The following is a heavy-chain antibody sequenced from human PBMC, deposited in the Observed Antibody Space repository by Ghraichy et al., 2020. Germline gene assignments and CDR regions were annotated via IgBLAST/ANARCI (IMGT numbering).Heavy chain of an antibody. CDR3: AKDLPTIPYYDSSGERPDY. Sequence: GGSLRLSCAASGFTFSSYAMSWVRQAPGKGLEWVSAISGSGGSTYYADSVKGRFTISRDNSKNTLYLQMNSLRAEDTAVYYCAKDLPTIPYYDSSGERPDYWGQGTLVTVSS. J-gene: IGHJ4*02. D-gene: IGHD3-22*01. V-gene: IGHV3-23*01. CDR2: ISGSGGST. CDR1: GFTFSSYA.